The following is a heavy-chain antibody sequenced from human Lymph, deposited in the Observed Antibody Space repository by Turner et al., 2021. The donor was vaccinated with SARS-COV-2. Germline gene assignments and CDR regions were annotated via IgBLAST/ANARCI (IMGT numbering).Heavy chain of an antibody. D-gene: IGHD3-22*01. CDR2: IGGSGGST. CDR1: GFTFSSYA. J-gene: IGHJ4*02. V-gene: IGHV3-23*01. CDR3: AKNEMTRIVVVITRFDY. Sequence: EVQLLESGGGLVQPGGSLRLSCAASGFTFSSYAMSWVREAPGKGLGWISGIGGSGGSTYYSDSVKGRFTISRYNSKNTLYLQMNSLRADDTAVYYCAKNEMTRIVVVITRFDYWGQGTLVTVSS.